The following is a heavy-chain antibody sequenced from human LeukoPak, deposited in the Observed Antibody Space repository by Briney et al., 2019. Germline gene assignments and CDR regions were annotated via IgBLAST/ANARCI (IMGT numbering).Heavy chain of an antibody. CDR1: GFTFDDYA. J-gene: IGHJ4*02. D-gene: IGHD1-26*01. CDR3: AKEGPVGLWHTQWEPRTYYFDY. Sequence: PGRSLRLSCAASGFTFDDYAMHWVRQAPGKGLEWVSGISWNSGSIGYADSVKGRFTISRDNAKNSLYLQMNSLRAEDTALYYCAKEGPVGLWHTQWEPRTYYFDYWGQGTPVTVSS. CDR2: ISWNSGSI. V-gene: IGHV3-9*01.